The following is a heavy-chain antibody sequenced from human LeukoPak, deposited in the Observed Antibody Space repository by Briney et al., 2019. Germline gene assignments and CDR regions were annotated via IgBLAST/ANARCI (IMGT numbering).Heavy chain of an antibody. V-gene: IGHV3-23*01. D-gene: IGHD2-15*01. Sequence: GGSLRLSCAASGFTFSSYAMSWVRQAPGKGLEWVSAISGSGGSTYYADSVKGRFTVSRDNSKNTLYVQMNSLRAEDTAVYYCAKDHSKLGMDWYFDLWGRGTLVTVSP. CDR1: GFTFSSYA. CDR2: ISGSGGST. J-gene: IGHJ2*01. CDR3: AKDHSKLGMDWYFDL.